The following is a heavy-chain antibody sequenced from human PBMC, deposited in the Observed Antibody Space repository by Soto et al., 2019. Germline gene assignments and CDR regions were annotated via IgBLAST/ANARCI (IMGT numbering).Heavy chain of an antibody. CDR2: IWYDGSNK. CDR3: ARENHRVVVLDY. CDR1: GFTFSSYG. V-gene: IGHV3-33*01. Sequence: GGSLRLSCAASGFTFSSYGMHWVRQAPGKGLEWVAVIWYDGSNKYYADSVKGRFTISRDNSKNTLYLQMNSLRAEDTAVYYRARENHRVVVLDYWGQGTLVTV. J-gene: IGHJ4*02. D-gene: IGHD3-22*01.